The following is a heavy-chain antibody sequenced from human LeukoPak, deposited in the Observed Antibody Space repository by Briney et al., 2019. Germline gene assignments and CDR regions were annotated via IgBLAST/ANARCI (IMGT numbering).Heavy chain of an antibody. CDR3: ARDVTIFGVVKGTFDY. Sequence: ASVKVSCKASGYTFIGYYIHWVRQAPGQGLKWMGWINPNSGGTNFAQKFQGRVSMTRDTSISTAYMELSRLRSDDTAVYYCARDVTIFGVVKGTFDYWGQGSLVTVSS. V-gene: IGHV1-2*02. CDR1: GYTFIGYY. J-gene: IGHJ4*02. D-gene: IGHD3-3*01. CDR2: INPNSGGT.